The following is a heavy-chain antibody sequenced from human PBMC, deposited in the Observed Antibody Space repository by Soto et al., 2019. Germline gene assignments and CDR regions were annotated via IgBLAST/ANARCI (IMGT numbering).Heavy chain of an antibody. Sequence: QVQLVQSGAEEKKPGASVKVSCKASGYTFTSYGISWVRQAPGQGLEWMGWISAYNGNTNYAQKLQGSVTMTTDTSTSTAYMELRSLRSDDTAVYYCAIDRRHYYYSSGYYYDAFDIWDKGTMVTVSS. D-gene: IGHD3-22*01. CDR2: ISAYNGNT. V-gene: IGHV1-18*01. J-gene: IGHJ3*02. CDR1: GYTFTSYG. CDR3: AIDRRHYYYSSGYYYDAFDI.